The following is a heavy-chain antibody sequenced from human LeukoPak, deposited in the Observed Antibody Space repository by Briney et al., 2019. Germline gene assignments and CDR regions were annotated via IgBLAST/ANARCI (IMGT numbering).Heavy chain of an antibody. Sequence: GGSLRLSCAASGFIFSSYAMSWVRQAPGKGLEWVSAISDTGATTYDADSVKGRFTISRDNSRSTLYLQMNSLRAEDTALYYCAKDTSIGRYCTNGVCSPFDYWGQGTLVTVSS. CDR3: AKDTSIGRYCTNGVCSPFDY. CDR1: GFIFSSYA. V-gene: IGHV3-23*01. J-gene: IGHJ4*02. CDR2: ISDTGATT. D-gene: IGHD2-8*01.